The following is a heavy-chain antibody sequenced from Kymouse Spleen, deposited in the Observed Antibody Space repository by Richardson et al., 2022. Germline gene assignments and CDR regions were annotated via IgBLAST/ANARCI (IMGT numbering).Heavy chain of an antibody. CDR1: GGSISSSSYY. CDR3: ARPQLELRTDGMDV. D-gene: IGHD1-7*01. V-gene: IGHV4-39*01. CDR2: IYYSGST. Sequence: QLQLQESGPGLVKPSETLSLTCTVSGGSISSSSYYWGWIRQPPGKGLEWIGSIYYSGSTYYNPSLKSRVTISVDTSKNQFSLKLSSVTAADTAVYYCARPQLELRTDGMDVWGQGTTVTVSS. J-gene: IGHJ6*02.